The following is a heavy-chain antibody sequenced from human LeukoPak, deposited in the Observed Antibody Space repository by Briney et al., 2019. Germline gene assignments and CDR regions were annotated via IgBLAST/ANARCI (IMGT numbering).Heavy chain of an antibody. J-gene: IGHJ4*02. D-gene: IGHD6-19*01. CDR1: GFTFSSYW. CDR3: AGGWYRYYFDY. Sequence: PGGSLRLSCAASGFTFSSYWMSWVRQAPGKGLEWVANIKQDGSEKYYVDSVKGRFTISRDNAKNSLYLQMNSLRAEDTAVYYCAGGWYRYYFDYWGQGTLVTVSS. CDR2: IKQDGSEK. V-gene: IGHV3-7*05.